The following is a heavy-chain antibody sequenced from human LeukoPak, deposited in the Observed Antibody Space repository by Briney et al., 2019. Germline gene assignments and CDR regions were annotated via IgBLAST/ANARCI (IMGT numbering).Heavy chain of an antibody. Sequence: GGSLRLSCAASGFAFSSYAMSWVRQAPGQGLEWGSSISGTGGRTYYADSVKGRFTISRDNSKNTLDLQMNSLRADDTAVYYCARDGYSNYWYLNLWGQGTLVTVSS. D-gene: IGHD6-13*01. CDR3: ARDGYSNYWYLNL. J-gene: IGHJ4*02. CDR1: GFAFSSYA. V-gene: IGHV3-23*01. CDR2: ISGTGGRT.